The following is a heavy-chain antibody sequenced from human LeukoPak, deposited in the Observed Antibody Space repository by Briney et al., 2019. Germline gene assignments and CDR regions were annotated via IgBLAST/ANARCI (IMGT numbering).Heavy chain of an antibody. J-gene: IGHJ6*02. CDR2: ISSSGSTI. CDR1: GFTFSDYY. V-gene: IGHV3-11*01. D-gene: IGHD2-15*01. CDR3: ARSGPPYCSGGSCYEAPYYYYGMDV. Sequence: GGSLRLSCAASGFTFSDYYMSWIRQAPGKGLEWVSYISSSGSTIYHADSVKGRFTISRDNAKNSLYLQMNSLRAEDTAVYYCARSGPPYCSGGSCYEAPYYYYGMDVWGQGTTVTVSS.